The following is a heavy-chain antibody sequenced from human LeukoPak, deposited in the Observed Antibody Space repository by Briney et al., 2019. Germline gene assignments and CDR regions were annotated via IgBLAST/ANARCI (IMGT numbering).Heavy chain of an antibody. CDR2: IYYSGST. Sequence: PSETLSLTCAVYGGSFSGYYWSWIRQPPGKGLEWIGYIYYSGSTYYNPSLKSRVTISVDTSKNQFSLKLSSVTAADTAVYYCARGAKNTIFGVVIMPWFDPWGQGTLVTVSS. CDR1: GGSFSGYY. CDR3: ARGAKNTIFGVVIMPWFDP. J-gene: IGHJ5*02. V-gene: IGHV4-34*09. D-gene: IGHD3-3*01.